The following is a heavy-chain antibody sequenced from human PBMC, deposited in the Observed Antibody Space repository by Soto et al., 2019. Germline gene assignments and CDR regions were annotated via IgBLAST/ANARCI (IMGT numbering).Heavy chain of an antibody. Sequence: LSLTCAVSGDSVSNDNYYWSWIRQAPGKGLEWVSYISSSSSYTNYADSVKGRFTISRDNAKNSLYLQMNSLRAEDTAVYYCAREQDSSGYLDAFDIWGQGTMVTVSS. CDR2: ISSSSSYT. CDR1: GDSVSNDNYY. V-gene: IGHV3-11*06. CDR3: AREQDSSGYLDAFDI. J-gene: IGHJ3*02. D-gene: IGHD3-22*01.